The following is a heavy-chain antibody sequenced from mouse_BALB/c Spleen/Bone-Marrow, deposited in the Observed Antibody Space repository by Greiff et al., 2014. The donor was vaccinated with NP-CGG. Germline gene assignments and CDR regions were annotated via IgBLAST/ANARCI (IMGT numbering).Heavy chain of an antibody. Sequence: EVNVVESGGGLVKPGGSLELSCAASGFTFSSYAMSWVRQTPEKRLEWVASISSGGSTYYPDSVKGRFTISRDNARNILYLQMSSLRSEDTAMYYCARGGGYYYAMDYWGQGTSVTVSS. CDR3: ARGGGYYYAMDY. CDR2: ISSGGST. CDR1: GFTFSSYA. J-gene: IGHJ4*01. V-gene: IGHV5-6-5*01.